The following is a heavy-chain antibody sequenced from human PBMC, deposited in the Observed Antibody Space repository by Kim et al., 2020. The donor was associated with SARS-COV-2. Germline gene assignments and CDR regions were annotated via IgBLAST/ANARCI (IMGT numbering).Heavy chain of an antibody. D-gene: IGHD3-9*01. CDR2: ISSSSSTI. V-gene: IGHV3-48*02. J-gene: IGHJ5*02. CDR1: GFTFSSYS. CDR3: ARDVGPSSGRYFDYPGNWFDP. Sequence: GGSLRLSCAASGFTFSSYSMNWVRQAPGKGLEWVSYISSSSSTIYYADSVKGRFTISRDNAKNSLYLQMNSLRDEDTAVYYCARDVGPSSGRYFDYPGNWFDPWGQGTLVTVSS.